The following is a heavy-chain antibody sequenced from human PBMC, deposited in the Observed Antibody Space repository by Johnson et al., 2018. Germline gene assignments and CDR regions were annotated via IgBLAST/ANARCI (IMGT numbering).Heavy chain of an antibody. CDR1: GHTLTELP. V-gene: IGHV1-24*01. J-gene: IGHJ6*03. CDR3: WTSGWPRGYYYYVDV. Sequence: QVQLVQSGAEVQKPGASVKVSCRVSGHTLTELPMHWVRQAPGKGLEWMGGFAPEDGEAVYAQKFQGRVTMTEDTTPETAYMELRSLRFEDTAGYYCWTSGWPRGYYYYVDVWGKGSMVTVSS. D-gene: IGHD6-19*01. CDR2: FAPEDGEA.